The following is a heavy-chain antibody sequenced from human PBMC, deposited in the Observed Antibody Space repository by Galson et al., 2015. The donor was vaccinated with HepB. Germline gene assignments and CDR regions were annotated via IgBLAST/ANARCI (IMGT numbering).Heavy chain of an antibody. D-gene: IGHD4-17*01. V-gene: IGHV3-13*01. CDR3: ARAAPYGDYGPGAFDI. J-gene: IGHJ3*02. Sequence: SLRLSCAASGFTFSNYDMHWVRQATGKGLEWVSGIGTAGDTYFPGSVKGRFTISRESAKNSLYLQMNSLRAGDTAVYYCARAAPYGDYGPGAFDIWGQGTMVTVSS. CDR2: IGTAGDT. CDR1: GFTFSNYD.